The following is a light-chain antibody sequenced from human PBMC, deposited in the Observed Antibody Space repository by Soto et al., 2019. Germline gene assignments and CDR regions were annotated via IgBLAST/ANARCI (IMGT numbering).Light chain of an antibody. Sequence: QSVLTQPASVSGSPGQSITISCTGTSSDVGSYNFVSWYQQHPGKAPKLMIYDVSNRPSGLSNRFSGSKSGNTASLTISGLQAEDEADYYCSSYTSSSTLVFGTGTKLTVL. J-gene: IGLJ1*01. CDR1: SSDVGSYNF. CDR2: DVS. CDR3: SSYTSSSTLV. V-gene: IGLV2-14*01.